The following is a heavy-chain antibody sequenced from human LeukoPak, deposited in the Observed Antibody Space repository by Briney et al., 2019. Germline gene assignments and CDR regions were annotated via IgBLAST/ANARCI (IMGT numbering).Heavy chain of an antibody. D-gene: IGHD6-19*01. CDR3: ARVKAVAVTDWYFDL. V-gene: IGHV1-46*01. CDR2: IYPRDGST. Sequence: PGASVKVSCKASGYTFTSNYIHWVRQAPGQGLEWMGMIYPRDGSTSYAQKFQGRVTVTRDTSTSTVHMELSGLRSEDTAVYYCARVKAVAVTDWYFDLWGRGTLVTVSS. CDR1: GYTFTSNY. J-gene: IGHJ2*01.